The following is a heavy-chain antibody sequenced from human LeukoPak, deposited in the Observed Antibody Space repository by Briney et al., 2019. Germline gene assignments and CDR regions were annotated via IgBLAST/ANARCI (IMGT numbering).Heavy chain of an antibody. J-gene: IGHJ5*02. Sequence: ASVKVSCKASGGTFTSYAISWVRQAPGQGLEWMGGIIPIFGTANYAQKFQGRVTITADESTSTAYMELSSLRSEDTAVYYCAGVGEEDIVVVPAAHGWFDLWGQGTLVTVSS. CDR1: GGTFTSYA. CDR3: AGVGEEDIVVVPAAHGWFDL. V-gene: IGHV1-69*13. D-gene: IGHD2-2*01. CDR2: IIPIFGTA.